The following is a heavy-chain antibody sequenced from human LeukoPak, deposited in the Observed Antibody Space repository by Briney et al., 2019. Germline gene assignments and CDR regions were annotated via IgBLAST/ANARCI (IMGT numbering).Heavy chain of an antibody. CDR1: GGTFSSYA. CDR2: IIPILGIA. J-gene: IGHJ6*02. CDR3: ARDRPLDCSGGSCLPMTYYYYGMDV. V-gene: IGHV1-69*04. Sequence: SVKVSCKASGGTFSSYAISWVRQAPGQGLEWMGRIIPILGIANYAQKFQGRVTITADNSTSTAYMELSSLRSEDTAVYYCARDRPLDCSGGSCLPMTYYYYGMDVWGQGTTVTVSS. D-gene: IGHD2-15*01.